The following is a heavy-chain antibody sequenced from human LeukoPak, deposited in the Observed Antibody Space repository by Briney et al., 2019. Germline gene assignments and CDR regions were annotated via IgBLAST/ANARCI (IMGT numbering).Heavy chain of an antibody. V-gene: IGHV4-39*01. CDR1: GGSISSSSLY. J-gene: IGHJ3*02. CDR3: SRNASSLGAGAFDI. CDR2: VYYSGST. D-gene: IGHD2-2*01. Sequence: SETLSLTCTVSGGSISSSSLYWDWIRQPPGKGLEWGTVYYSGSTYYDPSLKSRVTISVDTSKNQFSLKLSSVTAADTALYYCSRNASSLGAGAFDIWGQGKMVTVSS.